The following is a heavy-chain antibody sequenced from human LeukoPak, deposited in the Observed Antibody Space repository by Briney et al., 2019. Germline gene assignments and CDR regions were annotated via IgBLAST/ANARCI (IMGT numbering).Heavy chain of an antibody. CDR2: IYYSGST. J-gene: IGHJ6*03. Sequence: PSETLSLTCTVSGGSISSSSYYWGWIRQPPGKGLEWIGSIYYSGSTYYNPSLKSRVTISVDTSKNQFSLKLSSVTAADTAVYYCAALGTDYYYYYYMDVWGKGTTVTISS. D-gene: IGHD1-1*01. V-gene: IGHV4-39*07. CDR1: GGSISSSSYY. CDR3: AALGTDYYYYYYMDV.